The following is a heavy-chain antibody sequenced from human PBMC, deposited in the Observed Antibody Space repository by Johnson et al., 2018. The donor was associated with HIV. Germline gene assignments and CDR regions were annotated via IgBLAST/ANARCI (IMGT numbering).Heavy chain of an antibody. D-gene: IGHD6-19*01. CDR3: AKGARRVAGPLPHLFDF. CDR1: GFTFSSYG. V-gene: IGHV3-30*02. J-gene: IGHJ3*01. CDR2: IRCDGSNK. Sequence: QVQLVESGGGVVQPGGSLRLSCAASGFTFSSYGMHWVRQAPGKGLEWVAFIRCDGSNKYYADSVKGRFTISRDNSENTLYLQMNSVRAEDTAVYYCAKGARRVAGPLPHLFDFWGQGTMVTVSS.